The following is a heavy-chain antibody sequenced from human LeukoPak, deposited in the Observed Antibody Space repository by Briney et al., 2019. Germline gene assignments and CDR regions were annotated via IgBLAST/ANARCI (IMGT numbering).Heavy chain of an antibody. D-gene: IGHD5-18*01. CDR1: GYTFTSYY. V-gene: IGHV1-46*01. Sequence: GASVKVSCKASGYTFTSYYMHWVRQAPGQRLEWMGIINPSGGSTSYAQKFQGRVTMTRDMSASTVYMELSSLRSEDTAVYYCARDGDTAMVYYYYYYMDVWGKGTTVTVSS. CDR2: INPSGGST. J-gene: IGHJ6*03. CDR3: ARDGDTAMVYYYYYYMDV.